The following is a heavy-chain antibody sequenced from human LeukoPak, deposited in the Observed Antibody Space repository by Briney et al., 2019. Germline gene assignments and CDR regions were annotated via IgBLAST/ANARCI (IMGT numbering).Heavy chain of an antibody. CDR3: ACLTTADALDI. CDR2: IYDSGST. V-gene: IGHV4-59*01. J-gene: IGHJ3*02. CDR1: GGSIGSYY. D-gene: IGHD3-22*01. Sequence: SETLSLTCTVSGGSIGSYYWSWIRQPPGKGLEWIGYIYDSGSTNYNPSLKSRVTISVDTSKNQFSLKLGSVTAADTAVYYCACLTTADALDIWGQGTMVTVSS.